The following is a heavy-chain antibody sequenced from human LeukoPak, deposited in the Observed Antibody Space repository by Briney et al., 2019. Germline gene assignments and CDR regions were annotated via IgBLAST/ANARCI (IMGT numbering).Heavy chain of an antibody. CDR1: GFTFSGYA. CDR2: LSGSGGYT. V-gene: IGHV3-23*01. CDR3: AKADSSGYKRPFDY. D-gene: IGHD3-22*01. J-gene: IGHJ4*02. Sequence: GGSLRLSCVASGFTFSGYAMSWVRQAPGKGLEWVSGLSGSGGYTYYADSVKGRFTISRDNSKNTLYLQMNSLRAEDTAVYYCAKADSSGYKRPFDYWGQGTLVTVSS.